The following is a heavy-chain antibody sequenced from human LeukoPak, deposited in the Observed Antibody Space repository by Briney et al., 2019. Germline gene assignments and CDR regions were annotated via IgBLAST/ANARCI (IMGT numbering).Heavy chain of an antibody. V-gene: IGHV3-64*01. CDR2: ISSNGGST. CDR1: GFTFSSYA. D-gene: IGHD1-26*01. CDR3: ARDTGSYYFDY. Sequence: GGSLRLSCAASGFTFSSYAMHWVRQAPGKGLEYVSAISSNGGSTYYANSVKGRFTISRDNSKNALYLQMGSLRAEDMAVYYCARDTGSYYFDYWGQGTLVTVSS. J-gene: IGHJ4*02.